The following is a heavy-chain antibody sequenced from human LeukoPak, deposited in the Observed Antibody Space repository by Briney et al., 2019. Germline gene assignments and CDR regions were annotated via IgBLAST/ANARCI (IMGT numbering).Heavy chain of an antibody. V-gene: IGHV4-59*12. J-gene: IGHJ3*02. CDR3: ARDPRWGSLGAFDI. CDR2: IYYSGST. Sequence: SETLSLTCTVSGGSISNKYWSWIRQPPGKGLEWIGYIYYSGSTYYNPSLKSRVTISVDTSKNQFSLKLSSVTAADTAVYYCARDPRWGSLGAFDIWGQGTMVTVSS. D-gene: IGHD2-21*01. CDR1: GGSISNKY.